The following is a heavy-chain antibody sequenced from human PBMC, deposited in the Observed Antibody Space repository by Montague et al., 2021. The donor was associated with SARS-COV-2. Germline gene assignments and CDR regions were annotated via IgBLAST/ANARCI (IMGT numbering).Heavy chain of an antibody. CDR1: GFSLSTSGVG. CDR2: IYWNDDK. V-gene: IGHV2-5*01. J-gene: IGHJ2*01. CDR3: AHTSIVATISLAYVAYWYFDL. Sequence: PALVKPTQTLTLTCTFSGFSLSTSGVGVGWIRQPPGKALEWLALIYWNDDKRYSPSLKSRLTITKDTSKNQVVLTMTNMDPVDTATYYCAHTSIVATISLAYVAYWYFDLWGRGTLVTASA. D-gene: IGHD5-12*01.